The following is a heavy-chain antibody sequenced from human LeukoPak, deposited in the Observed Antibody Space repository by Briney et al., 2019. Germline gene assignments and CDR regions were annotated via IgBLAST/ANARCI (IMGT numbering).Heavy chain of an antibody. J-gene: IGHJ6*03. CDR3: TTDGAYRSWLEYYYYYYMDV. Sequence: GGSLRLSCAASGFTFSNAWMSWVRQAPGKGLEWVGRIKSKTDGGTTDYAAPVKGRFTISRDDSKNTLYLQMNSLKTEDTAVYYCTTDGAYRSWLEYYYYYYMDVWGKGTTVTVSS. D-gene: IGHD6-19*01. V-gene: IGHV3-15*01. CDR2: IKSKTDGGTT. CDR1: GFTFSNAW.